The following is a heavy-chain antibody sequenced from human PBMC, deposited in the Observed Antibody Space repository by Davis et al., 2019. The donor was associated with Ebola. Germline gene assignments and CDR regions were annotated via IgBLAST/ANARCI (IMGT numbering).Heavy chain of an antibody. CDR1: GFTFSSYS. D-gene: IGHD3-9*01. V-gene: IGHV3-30*03. J-gene: IGHJ4*02. Sequence: GESLKISCAASGFTFSSYSMNWVRQAPGKGLEWVAVISYDGSNKYYADSVKGRFTISRDNSKNTLYLQMNSLRAEDTAVYYCARVAKYYDILTGYYFLFDYWGQGTLVTVSS. CDR2: ISYDGSNK. CDR3: ARVAKYYDILTGYYFLFDY.